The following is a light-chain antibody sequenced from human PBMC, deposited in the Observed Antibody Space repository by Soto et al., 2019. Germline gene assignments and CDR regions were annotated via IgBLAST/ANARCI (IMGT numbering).Light chain of an antibody. J-gene: IGLJ2*01. Sequence: QSVLTQSPSASASLGASVKLTCTLSSGHSTFPIAWHQQQPERAPRYLMNVNSDGSHTRGDGIPDRFSGSSSGAERYLTISSLQSEDEADYFCQTWGTGPIFGGGTKLTVL. CDR2: VNSDGSH. CDR1: SGHSTFP. CDR3: QTWGTGPI. V-gene: IGLV4-69*01.